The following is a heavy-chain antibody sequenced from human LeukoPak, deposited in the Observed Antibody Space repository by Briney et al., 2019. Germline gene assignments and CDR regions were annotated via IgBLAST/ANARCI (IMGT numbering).Heavy chain of an antibody. CDR1: GFTFSSSG. J-gene: IGHJ4*02. V-gene: IGHV3-64D*09. CDR3: VKTSAQQQEDY. CDR2: ISSSGGST. Sequence: GGSLRLSCSASGFTFSSSGMHWVRQAPGKGLEHVSTISSSGGSTYYADSVKGRFTISRDNAKNTVSLQMSSLRAEDTAVYYCVKTSAQQQEDYWGQGTLVTVSS. D-gene: IGHD6-13*01.